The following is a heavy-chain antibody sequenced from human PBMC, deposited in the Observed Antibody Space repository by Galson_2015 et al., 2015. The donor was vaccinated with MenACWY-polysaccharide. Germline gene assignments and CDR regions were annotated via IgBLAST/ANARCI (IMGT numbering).Heavy chain of an antibody. CDR3: ARNPSRLAIAAPSN. D-gene: IGHD6-13*01. V-gene: IGHV3-30*02. Sequence: SLRLSCAASGFNFRGNGMHWVRQAPGKGLEWVALIRNDEISKHYIDAVKGRFSISRDNSKNTLYLQMNTLRPEDTAVYYCARNPSRLAIAAPSNGGQGPLVT. J-gene: IGHJ4*02. CDR2: IRNDEISK. CDR1: GFNFRGNG.